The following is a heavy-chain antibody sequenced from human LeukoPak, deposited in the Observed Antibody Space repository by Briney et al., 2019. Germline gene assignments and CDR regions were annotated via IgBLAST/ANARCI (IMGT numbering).Heavy chain of an antibody. CDR2: ISWNSGSI. J-gene: IGHJ6*02. CDR1: GFTFSSYA. V-gene: IGHV3-9*01. Sequence: GGSLRLSCAASGFTFSSYAMSWVRQAPGKGLEWVSGISWNSGSIGYADSVKGRFTISRDNAKNSLYLQMNSLRAEDTALYYCAKEMTTVKRASYYYGMDVWGQGTTVTVSS. D-gene: IGHD4-17*01. CDR3: AKEMTTVKRASYYYGMDV.